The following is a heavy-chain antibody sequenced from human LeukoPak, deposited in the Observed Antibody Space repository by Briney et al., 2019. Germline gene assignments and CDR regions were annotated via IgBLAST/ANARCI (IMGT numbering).Heavy chain of an antibody. J-gene: IGHJ6*03. Sequence: SETLSLTCTVSGGSIGSYHWNWIRQPAGKGLEWTGRIHTSGNTNYNPSLKSRVTMSVDPSKNQFSLKLSSVTAADTALYYCTRGNYYYYMDVWGKGTTVTVSS. CDR3: TRGNYYYYMDV. V-gene: IGHV4-4*07. CDR1: GGSIGSYH. CDR2: IHTSGNT.